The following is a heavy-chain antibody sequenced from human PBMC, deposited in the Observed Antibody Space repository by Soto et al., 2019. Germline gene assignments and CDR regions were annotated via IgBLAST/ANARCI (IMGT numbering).Heavy chain of an antibody. CDR2: FYPSGKT. CDR1: GGSINSYY. CDR3: ARCGLDYGMDV. Sequence: PSETLSLTCTVSGGSINSYYWCWIRQPAGKGLEWIGRFYPSGKTNYNPSLKSRLTMSADTSRNQFSLNLTSVTAADTAVYYCARCGLDYGMDVWGQGTTVTVS. D-gene: IGHD3-16*01. V-gene: IGHV4-4*07. J-gene: IGHJ6*02.